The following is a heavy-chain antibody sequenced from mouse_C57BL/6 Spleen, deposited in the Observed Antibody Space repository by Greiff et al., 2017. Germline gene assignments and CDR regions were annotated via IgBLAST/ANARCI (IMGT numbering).Heavy chain of an antibody. CDR1: GYTFTDYE. Sequence: QVQLQQSGAELVRPGASVTLSCKASGYTFTDYEMHWVKQTPVHGLEWIGAIAPETGGTAYNQKFKGKAILTADKSSSTAYMELRSLTSEDSAVYYCTREEEWSSAYWGQGTLVTVSA. CDR3: TREEEWSSAY. CDR2: IAPETGGT. D-gene: IGHD1-1*02. V-gene: IGHV1-15*01. J-gene: IGHJ3*01.